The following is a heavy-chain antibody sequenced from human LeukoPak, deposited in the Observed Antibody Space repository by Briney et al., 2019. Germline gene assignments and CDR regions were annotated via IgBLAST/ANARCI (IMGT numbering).Heavy chain of an antibody. CDR3: ANGYSSSPDYFDY. V-gene: IGHV3-11*01. D-gene: IGHD6-6*01. J-gene: IGHJ4*02. CDR1: GFTFSDYY. CDR2: ISSSGSTI. Sequence: PGGSLRLSRAASGFTFSDYYMSWIRQAPGKGLEWVSYISSSGSTIYYADSVKGRFTISRDNAKNSLYLQMNSLRAEDTAVYYCANGYSSSPDYFDYWGQGTLVTVSS.